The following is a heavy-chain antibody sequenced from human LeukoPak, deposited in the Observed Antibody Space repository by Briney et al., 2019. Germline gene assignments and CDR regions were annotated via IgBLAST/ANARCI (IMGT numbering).Heavy chain of an antibody. Sequence: GGSLRLSCAASGFTLSSYGMHWVRQAPGKGLEWVAVISYDGSNKYYADSVKGRFTISRDNSKNTLYLQMNSLRAEDTAVYYCAKGVNYYDSSGYSLDAFDIWGQGTMVTVSS. D-gene: IGHD3-22*01. CDR3: AKGVNYYDSSGYSLDAFDI. V-gene: IGHV3-30*18. CDR1: GFTLSSYG. CDR2: ISYDGSNK. J-gene: IGHJ3*02.